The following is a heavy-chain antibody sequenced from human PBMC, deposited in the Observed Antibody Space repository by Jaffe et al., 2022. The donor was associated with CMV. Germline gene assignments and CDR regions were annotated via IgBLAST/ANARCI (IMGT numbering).Heavy chain of an antibody. CDR3: AKDGVPYYDFWSGYRSYWYFDL. Sequence: EVQLVESGGGLVQPGRSLRLSCAASGFTFDDYAMHWVRQAPGKGLEWVSGISWNSGSIGYADSVKGRFTISRDNAKNSLYLQMNSLRAEDTALYYCAKDGVPYYDFWSGYRSYWYFDLWGRGTLVTVSS. CDR1: GFTFDDYA. V-gene: IGHV3-9*01. J-gene: IGHJ2*01. CDR2: ISWNSGSI. D-gene: IGHD3-3*01.